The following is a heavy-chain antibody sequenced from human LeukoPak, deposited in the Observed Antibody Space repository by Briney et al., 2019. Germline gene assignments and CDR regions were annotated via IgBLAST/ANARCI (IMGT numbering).Heavy chain of an antibody. D-gene: IGHD1-26*01. CDR1: GGTFSSYA. V-gene: IGHV1-69*13. CDR2: IIPIFGTA. J-gene: IGHJ4*02. Sequence: SVKVSFKASGGTFSSYAISWVRQAPGQGLEWMGGIIPIFGTANYAQKFQGRVTITADESTSTAYMELSSLRSEDTAVYYCARALGRSYSPCDYWGQGTLVTVSS. CDR3: ARALGRSYSPCDY.